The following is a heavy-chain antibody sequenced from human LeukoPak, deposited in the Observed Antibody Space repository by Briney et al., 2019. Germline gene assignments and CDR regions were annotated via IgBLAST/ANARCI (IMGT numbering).Heavy chain of an antibody. V-gene: IGHV4-4*07. D-gene: IGHD6-13*01. CDR2: IYTSGST. CDR3: ARGGIAAAEYYYYYMDV. J-gene: IGHJ6*03. Sequence: PSETLSLTCTVTGGSISSYYWNWIRQPAGKGLEWIGRIYTSGSTNYNPSLKSRVTMSVDTSKNQFSLKLSSVTAADTAVYYCARGGIAAAEYYYYYMDVWGKGTTVTVSS. CDR1: GGSISSYY.